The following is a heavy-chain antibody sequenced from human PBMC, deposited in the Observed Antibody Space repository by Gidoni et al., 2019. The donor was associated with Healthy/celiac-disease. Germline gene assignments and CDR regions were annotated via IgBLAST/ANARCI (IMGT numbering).Heavy chain of an antibody. J-gene: IGHJ3*02. V-gene: IGHV3-30-3*01. CDR1: GFTFSSYA. Sequence: QVQLVESGGGVVQPGRSLRLSCAASGFTFSSYAMPWVRQAPGKGLEWVAVISYDGSNKYYADSVKGRFTISRDNSKNTLYLQMNSLRAEDTAVYYCARVEIVVVPAATGHDAFDIWGQGTMVTVSS. CDR3: ARVEIVVVPAATGHDAFDI. D-gene: IGHD2-2*01. CDR2: ISYDGSNK.